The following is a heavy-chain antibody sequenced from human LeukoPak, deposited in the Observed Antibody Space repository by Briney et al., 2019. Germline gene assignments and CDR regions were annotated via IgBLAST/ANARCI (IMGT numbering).Heavy chain of an antibody. J-gene: IGHJ3*02. CDR2: MNPNSGNT. CDR3: ARSYYDFWSGYLDAFDI. Sequence: GASVKVSRKASGYTFTSYDINWVRQATGQGLEWMGWMNPNSGNTGYAQKFQGRVTITRNTSISTAYMELSSLRSEDTAVYYCARSYYDFWSGYLDAFDIWGQGTMVTVSS. CDR1: GYTFTSYD. V-gene: IGHV1-8*03. D-gene: IGHD3-3*01.